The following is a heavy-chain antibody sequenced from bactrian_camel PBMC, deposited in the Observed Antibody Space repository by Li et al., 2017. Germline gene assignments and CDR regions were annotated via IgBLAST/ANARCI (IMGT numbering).Heavy chain of an antibody. CDR1: GFAFTRHD. J-gene: IGHJ4*01. D-gene: IGHD2*01. Sequence: HVQLVESGGGLVQPGGSLRLSCATSGFAFTRHDMSWLRQTPGKGLGWLSSIRADGTKSYYVASVKGRFAVSRDNAKNTLYLQMDTLKPEDTAMYYCAAVGGSRCPVHVGRNFDYWGQGTQVTVS. CDR3: AAVGGSRCPVHVGRNFDY. V-gene: IGHV3S1*01. CDR2: IRADGTKS.